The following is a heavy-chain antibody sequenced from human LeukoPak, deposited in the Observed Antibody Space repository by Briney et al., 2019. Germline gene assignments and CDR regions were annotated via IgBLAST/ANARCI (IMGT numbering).Heavy chain of an antibody. CDR2: IYANGGT. CDR1: GGSISGYY. V-gene: IGHV4-4*07. J-gene: IGHJ1*01. Sequence: SETLSLTCTVSGGSISGYYWNWIRQSAGKGLGWIGRIYANGGTNYNPSLRSRVSMSVDTSKNQFSLKLTSVTAADTAIYYCARDFTRNSYAVAEFFHPWGQGTLVSVSS. D-gene: IGHD5-18*01. CDR3: ARDFTRNSYAVAEFFHP.